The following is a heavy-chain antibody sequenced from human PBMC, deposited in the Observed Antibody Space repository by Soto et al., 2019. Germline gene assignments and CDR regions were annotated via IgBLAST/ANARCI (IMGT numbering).Heavy chain of an antibody. CDR1: GYTFTSYD. CDR2: RNPNSGNT. D-gene: IGHD3-10*01. CDR3: ARAGTDFGHYYYGMDV. J-gene: IGHJ6*02. Sequence: QVQLVQSGAEVKKPGASVKVSCKASGYTFTSYDINWVRQATGQGLEWMGWRNPNSGNTGYAQKFQGRVTVTRTTSISTAYMELSSLRSEDTAVYYCARAGTDFGHYYYGMDVWGQGTTVTVSS. V-gene: IGHV1-8*01.